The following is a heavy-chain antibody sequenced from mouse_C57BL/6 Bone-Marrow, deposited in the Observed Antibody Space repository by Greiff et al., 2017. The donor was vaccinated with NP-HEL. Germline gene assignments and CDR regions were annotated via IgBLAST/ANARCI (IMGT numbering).Heavy chain of an antibody. J-gene: IGHJ2*01. D-gene: IGHD2-5*01. CDR2: IYPGDGDT. CDR3: ARLRVYYSNYGSGY. V-gene: IGHV1-82*01. CDR1: GYAFSSSW. Sequence: QVQLKQSGPELVKPGASVKISCKASGYAFSSSWMNWVKQRPGKGLEWIGRIYPGDGDTNYNGKFKGKATLTADKSSSTAYMQLSSLTSEDSAVYFCARLRVYYSNYGSGYWGQGTTLTVSS.